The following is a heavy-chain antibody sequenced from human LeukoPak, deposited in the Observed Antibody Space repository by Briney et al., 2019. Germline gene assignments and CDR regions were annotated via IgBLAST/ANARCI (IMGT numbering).Heavy chain of an antibody. CDR2: VYYGRTT. CDR1: GFTISSSHH. V-gene: IGHV4-39*01. Sequence: GFTISSSHHWGWIRQSPGKGLEWIGSVYYGRTTYYNPSLDGRVTVSLDTSANQFSLQLNSVTAADTAVYYCVRHDGRGGATMGAFDSWGQGSLVTVSS. CDR3: VRHDGRGGATMGAFDS. D-gene: IGHD5-12*01. J-gene: IGHJ5*01.